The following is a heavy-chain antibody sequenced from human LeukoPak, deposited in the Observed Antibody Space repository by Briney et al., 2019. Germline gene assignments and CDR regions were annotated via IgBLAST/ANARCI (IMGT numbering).Heavy chain of an antibody. D-gene: IGHD3-22*01. J-gene: IGHJ4*02. CDR2: IYYSGST. V-gene: IGHV4-39*01. Sequence: SETLSLTCTVSGGSISSSSYYWGWIRPPPGKGLEWIGSIYYSGSTYYNPSLKSRVTISVDTSKNQFSLKLSSVTAADTAVYYCARLVDSSGYYDGTFDYWGQGTLVTVSS. CDR1: GGSISSSSYY. CDR3: ARLVDSSGYYDGTFDY.